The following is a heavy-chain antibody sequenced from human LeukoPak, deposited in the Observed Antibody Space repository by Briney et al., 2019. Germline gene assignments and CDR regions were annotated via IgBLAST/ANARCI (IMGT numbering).Heavy chain of an antibody. CDR3: AGQGMVRGVKGTFDY. CDR2: ISGSGGST. J-gene: IGHJ4*02. Sequence: PGRSLRLSCTASGFTFGDYAMSWVRQAPGKGLEWVSAISGSGGSTYYAGSVKGRFTISRDNSKNTLYLQMNSLRAEDTAVYYCAGQGMVRGVKGTFDYWGQGTLVTVSS. V-gene: IGHV3-23*01. D-gene: IGHD3-10*01. CDR1: GFTFGDYA.